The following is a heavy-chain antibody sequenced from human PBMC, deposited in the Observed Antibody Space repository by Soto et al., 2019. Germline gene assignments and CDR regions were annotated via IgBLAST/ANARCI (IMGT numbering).Heavy chain of an antibody. CDR2: IYYSGST. J-gene: IGHJ4*02. CDR1: GGSISSYY. D-gene: IGHD6-13*01. CDR3: ARDRALYSHSRFDY. V-gene: IGHV4-59*01. Sequence: PSETLSLTCTVSGGSISSYYWSWIRQPPGKGLEWIGYIYYSGSTNYNPSLKSRVTISVDTSKNQFSLKLSSVTAADTAVYYCARDRALYSHSRFDYWGQGTLVTVSS.